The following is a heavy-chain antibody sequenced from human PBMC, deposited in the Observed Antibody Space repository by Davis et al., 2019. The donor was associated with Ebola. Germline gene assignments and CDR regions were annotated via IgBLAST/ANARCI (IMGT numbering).Heavy chain of an antibody. D-gene: IGHD1-1*01. CDR2: IIPMFGTA. CDR1: GGTFRTYA. Sequence: SVKVSCKASGGTFRTYAISWVRQVPGQGLEWMGGIIPMFGTANYAQKLETRVTITADESTRTAYMELSRLRSEDTAVYYCARESWTDRSSDYWGQGTLVTVSS. J-gene: IGHJ4*02. CDR3: ARESWTDRSSDY. V-gene: IGHV1-69*13.